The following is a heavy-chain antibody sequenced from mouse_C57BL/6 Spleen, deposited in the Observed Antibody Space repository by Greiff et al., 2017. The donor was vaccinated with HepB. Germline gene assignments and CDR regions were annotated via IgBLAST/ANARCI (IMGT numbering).Heavy chain of an antibody. CDR3: ARYYDYDANYAIGY. D-gene: IGHD2-4*01. J-gene: IGHJ4*01. CDR2: MLPGSGST. V-gene: IGHV1-9*01. CDR1: GYTFTGLW. Sequence: QVQLKQSGAELMKPGASVKFSCKAPGYTFTGLWIEWVKQRPGHGFEWIGEMLPGSGSTTYNEKFKGKATSTADTTSNTAYMQLSSLTAEDSAIYYCARYYDYDANYAIGYWGQGTSVTVSS.